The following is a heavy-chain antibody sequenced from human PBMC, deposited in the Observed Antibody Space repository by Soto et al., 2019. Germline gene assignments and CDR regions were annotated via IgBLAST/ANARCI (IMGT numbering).Heavy chain of an antibody. V-gene: IGHV3-53*01. J-gene: IGHJ6*02. Sequence: GGSLRLSCAASGFTVSSNYISWVRQAPGKGLEWVSVIYSGGITYYADSVKGRFTISRDNSKNTLYLQMNSLRAEDTAVYYCARVGYDYSYGMDVWGQGTKVPVSS. CDR1: GFTVSSNY. CDR2: IYSGGIT. CDR3: ARVGYDYSYGMDV.